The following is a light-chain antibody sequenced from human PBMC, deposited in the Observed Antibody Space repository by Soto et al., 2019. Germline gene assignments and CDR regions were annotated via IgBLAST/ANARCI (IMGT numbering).Light chain of an antibody. Sequence: EIVMTQSPVTLPVSAGERATLSCRASQSVSSNLAWYQQKPGQAPRLLIYGASTRATGIPARFSGSGSGTEFTLTISGLQSEDFAVYYCQQCNNWRPSYTFGQGTKVAIK. CDR1: QSVSSN. V-gene: IGKV3-15*01. CDR2: GAS. CDR3: QQCNNWRPSYT. J-gene: IGKJ2*01.